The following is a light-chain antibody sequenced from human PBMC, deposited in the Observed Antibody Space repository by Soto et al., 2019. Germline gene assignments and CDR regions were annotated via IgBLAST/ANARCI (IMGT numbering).Light chain of an antibody. J-gene: IGLJ1*01. CDR1: SGDVGGYKY. CDR3: SSYSSRSPCV. CDR2: EVS. Sequence: QSALTQPASVSGSRGQSLTISCTGTSGDVGGYKYVSWYQQHPGKAPKLMIYEVSNRPSGVSNRVSCSKSGNTASLTISGLQAEDEGDYYCSSYSSRSPCVFGTGTKLTVL. V-gene: IGLV2-14*01.